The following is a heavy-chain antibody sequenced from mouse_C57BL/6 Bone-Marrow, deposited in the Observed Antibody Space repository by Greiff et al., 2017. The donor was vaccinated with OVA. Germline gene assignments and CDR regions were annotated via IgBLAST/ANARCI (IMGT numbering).Heavy chain of an antibody. CDR3: ARDPLYSRVWYFDV. J-gene: IGHJ1*03. CDR2: ISDGGSYT. Sequence: EVMLVESGGGLVKPGGSLKLSCAASGFTFSSYAMSWVRQTPEKRLEWVATISDGGSYTYYPDNVKGRFTISRDNAKNNLYLQMSHLKSEDTAMYYCARDPLYSRVWYFDVWGTGTTVTVSS. V-gene: IGHV5-4*01. D-gene: IGHD1-1*01. CDR1: GFTFSSYA.